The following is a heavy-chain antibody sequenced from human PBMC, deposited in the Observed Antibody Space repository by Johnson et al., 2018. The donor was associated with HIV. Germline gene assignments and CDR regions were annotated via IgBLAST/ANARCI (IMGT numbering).Heavy chain of an antibody. V-gene: IGHV3-30*02. CDR2: IRYDGSNK. J-gene: IGHJ3*01. D-gene: IGHD3-22*01. Sequence: VQVVESGGGVVQPGGSLRLSCAASGFTFSDYGMHWVRQAPGKGLEWVTFIRYDGSNKYYADSVKGRFTISRDKSKNTLYLQMNSLSTEDTAVYYCAKDVGNYWPDSLDVWGQGTMVTVSS. CDR1: GFTFSDYG. CDR3: AKDVGNYWPDSLDV.